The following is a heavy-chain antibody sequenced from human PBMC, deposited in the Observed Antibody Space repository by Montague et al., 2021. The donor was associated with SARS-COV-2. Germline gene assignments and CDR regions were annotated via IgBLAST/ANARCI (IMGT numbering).Heavy chain of an antibody. CDR1: GGSFSGYY. J-gene: IGHJ5*02. D-gene: IGHD2-8*01. Sequence: SETLSLTCAVYGGSFSGYYWSWIRQPPGKGLEWIGYIYYSGSTNYNPSLKSRVTISVDTSKNQFSLELSSVTAADTAVYYCATQPCTNGVCENWFDPWGQGTLVTVSS. CDR2: IYYSGST. CDR3: ATQPCTNGVCENWFDP. V-gene: IGHV4-59*01.